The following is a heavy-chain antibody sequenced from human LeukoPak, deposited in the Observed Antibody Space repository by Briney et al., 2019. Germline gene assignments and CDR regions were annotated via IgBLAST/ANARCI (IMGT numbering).Heavy chain of an antibody. CDR1: GFTFSSYS. Sequence: AGGSLRLSCAASGFTFSSYSMNWVRQAPGKGLEWVSSISSSSSYIYYADSVKGRFTISRDNAKNSLYLQMNSLRAEDTAVYYCARHRAYSSSSPFDYWGQGTLVTVSS. CDR2: ISSSSSYI. D-gene: IGHD6-6*01. J-gene: IGHJ4*02. V-gene: IGHV3-21*01. CDR3: ARHRAYSSSSPFDY.